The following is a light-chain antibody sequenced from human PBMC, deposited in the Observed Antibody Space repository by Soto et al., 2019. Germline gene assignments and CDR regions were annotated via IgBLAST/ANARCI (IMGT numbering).Light chain of an antibody. V-gene: IGKV3-15*01. J-gene: IGKJ2*01. CDR3: QQYNNLPPYT. Sequence: EIVMTQSPATLSVSPGERATLSCRASQSVSSNLAWHQQKPGQAPRLLIYGASTRTTGIPARFSGSGSGTEFTLTISSLQSEDFAVYYWQQYNNLPPYTLRQGTKLEIK. CDR1: QSVSSN. CDR2: GAS.